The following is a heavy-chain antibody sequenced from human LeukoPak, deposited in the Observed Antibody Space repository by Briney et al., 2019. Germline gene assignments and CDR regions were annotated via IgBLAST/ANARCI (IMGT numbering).Heavy chain of an antibody. J-gene: IGHJ6*03. V-gene: IGHV4-38-2*02. CDR3: ARDNLDYYGSGSKYYYYYYMDV. CDR1: GYSISSGYY. D-gene: IGHD3-10*01. Sequence: SETLSLTCTVSGYSISSGYYWGWIRQPPGKGLEWIGSIYHSGSTYYNPSLKSRVTMSVDTSKNQFSLKLSSVTAADTAVYYCARDNLDYYGSGSKYYYYYYMDVWGKGTTVTISS. CDR2: IYHSGST.